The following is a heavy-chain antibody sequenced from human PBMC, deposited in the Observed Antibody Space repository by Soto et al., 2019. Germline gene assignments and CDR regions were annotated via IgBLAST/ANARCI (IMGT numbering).Heavy chain of an antibody. J-gene: IGHJ3*02. CDR1: GFTFSSYG. CDR2: IWYDGSNK. D-gene: IGHD2-21*01. Sequence: QVQLVESGGGVVQPGRSLRLSCAASGFTFSSYGMHWVRQAPGKGLEWVAVIWYDGSNKYYADSVKGRFTISRDNSKNTLYLQMHSLRAEDTAVYYCAREFRLGSINAFDSGGQGTMVTVSS. V-gene: IGHV3-33*01. CDR3: AREFRLGSINAFDS.